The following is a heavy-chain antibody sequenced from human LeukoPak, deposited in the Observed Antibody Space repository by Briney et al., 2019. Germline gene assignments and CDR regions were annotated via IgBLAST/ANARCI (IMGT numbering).Heavy chain of an antibody. Sequence: GRSLRLSCAASGFTFSSYAMHRVRQAPGKGLEWVAVISYDGSNKYYADSVKGRFTISRDNSKNTLYLQMNSLRAEDTAVYYCARDHRYSGSYYDYWGQGTLVTVSS. CDR2: ISYDGSNK. D-gene: IGHD1-26*01. J-gene: IGHJ4*02. CDR1: GFTFSSYA. V-gene: IGHV3-30*04. CDR3: ARDHRYSGSYYDY.